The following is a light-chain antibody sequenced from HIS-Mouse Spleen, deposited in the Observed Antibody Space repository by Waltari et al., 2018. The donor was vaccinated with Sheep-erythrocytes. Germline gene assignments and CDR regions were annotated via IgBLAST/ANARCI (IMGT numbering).Light chain of an antibody. CDR3: CSYAGSYNHV. J-gene: IGLJ1*01. CDR2: DVS. Sequence: QSALTQPRSVSGSPGQSVTISCTGTSSDVGGYNSVSWYQQYPGKAPKLMIYDVSKRPSGIPVRFSGPKTGNTASLTISGLQAEDEAYYYCCSYAGSYNHVFATGTKVTVL. CDR1: SSDVGGYNS. V-gene: IGLV2-11*01.